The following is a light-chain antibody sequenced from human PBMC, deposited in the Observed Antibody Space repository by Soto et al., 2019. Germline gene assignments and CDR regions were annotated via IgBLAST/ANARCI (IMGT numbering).Light chain of an antibody. CDR1: SSDVGGYNY. CDR2: EVT. CDR3: SSFTGASAI. J-gene: IGLJ1*01. V-gene: IGLV2-8*01. Sequence: LTQTPSASGSPGQSVTISCTGTSSDVGGYNYVSWYQQHPGKAPKLVIYEVTKRPSGVPDRFSGSKSGNTASLTVSGLQAEDEADYFCSSFTGASAIFSTCTKVAV.